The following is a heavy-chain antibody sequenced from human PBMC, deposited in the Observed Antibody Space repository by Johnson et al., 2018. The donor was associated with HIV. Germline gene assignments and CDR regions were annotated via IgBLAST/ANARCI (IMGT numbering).Heavy chain of an antibody. CDR1: GFTVSSNY. V-gene: IGHV3-66*02. CDR3: ANGGLRPPQDRNAFDI. J-gene: IGHJ3*02. CDR2: INTGGGT. D-gene: IGHD4-17*01. Sequence: VQLVESGGGLVQPGGSLRLSCAASGFTVSSNYMRWVRQAPGKGLEWVSVINTGGGTYYADSVKGRFTMSRDNSKNTLYLQMNSLRVEDTAVYYCANGGLRPPQDRNAFDIWGQGTMVTVSS.